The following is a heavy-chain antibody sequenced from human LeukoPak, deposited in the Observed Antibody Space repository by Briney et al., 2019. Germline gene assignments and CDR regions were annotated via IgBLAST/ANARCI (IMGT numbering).Heavy chain of an antibody. CDR3: ARERGDYGDYARMMLGTFDI. CDR1: GFTFSNYG. CDR2: ISDDGSAT. Sequence: PGRSLRLSCAASGFTFSNYGIRWVRQAPGKGLEWVAVISDDGSATYYAESVKGRFTISRDNSKNTLYLQMISLRAEDTAVYYCARERGDYGDYARMMLGTFDIWGQGTMVTVSS. V-gene: IGHV3-33*01. J-gene: IGHJ3*02. D-gene: IGHD4-17*01.